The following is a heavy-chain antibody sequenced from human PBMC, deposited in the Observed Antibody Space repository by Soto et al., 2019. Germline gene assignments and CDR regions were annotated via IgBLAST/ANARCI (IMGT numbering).Heavy chain of an antibody. J-gene: IGHJ4*02. Sequence: ASVKVSCKASGYTFTSYGISWVRQAPGQGLEWMGWISAYNGETIYAQKFQGRVTMTEDTSTDTAYMELSSLRSEDTAVYYCATERIVATISYFDYWGQGTLVTVSS. CDR2: ISAYNGET. CDR1: GYTFTSYG. V-gene: IGHV1-18*01. D-gene: IGHD5-12*01. CDR3: ATERIVATISYFDY.